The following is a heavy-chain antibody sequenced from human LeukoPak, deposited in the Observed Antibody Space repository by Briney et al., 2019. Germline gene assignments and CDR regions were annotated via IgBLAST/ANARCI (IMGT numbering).Heavy chain of an antibody. V-gene: IGHV3-33*01. CDR1: GSIFTTYD. J-gene: IGHJ3*02. D-gene: IGHD4-17*01. Sequence: GGSLRLSCAASGSIFTTYDMHWVRQAPGKGLEWVAVIWYDGSNKYYVDSVKGRFTISRDNSKNTLYLQMNSLRAEDTAVYYCARQLNSHDFGDYLDAFDIWGQGTMVTVSS. CDR3: ARQLNSHDFGDYLDAFDI. CDR2: IWYDGSNK.